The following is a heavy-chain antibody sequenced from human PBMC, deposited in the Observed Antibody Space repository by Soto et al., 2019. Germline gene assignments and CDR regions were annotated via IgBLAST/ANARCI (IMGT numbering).Heavy chain of an antibody. D-gene: IGHD1-26*01. CDR3: ARDIVSVGPRANEAFDV. V-gene: IGHV1-3*01. J-gene: IGHJ3*01. CDR2: INPANGNT. Sequence: QVQLVQSGAEMKKPGASVNISCQASGFTFSDTLINWVRQGPGQGLEWMGWINPANGNTRYSESFQGRVTISSLSSASTPYVALSDLTSEDTAVYYCARDIVSVGPRANEAFDVWGQGTMITVSS. CDR1: GFTFSDTL.